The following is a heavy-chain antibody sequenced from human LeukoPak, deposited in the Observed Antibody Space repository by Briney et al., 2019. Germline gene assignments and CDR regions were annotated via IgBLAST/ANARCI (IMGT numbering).Heavy chain of an antibody. J-gene: IGHJ4*02. Sequence: PGGSLRLSCAASGFTFSSYAMSWVRQAPGKGLEWVSAISSSGGSTYYADSVKGRFTISRDNSKNTLYLQMDSLRAEDTAVYYCAKTGYGDYNYYFDYWGQGTLVTVSS. CDR1: GFTFSSYA. V-gene: IGHV3-23*01. D-gene: IGHD4-17*01. CDR3: AKTGYGDYNYYFDY. CDR2: ISSSGGST.